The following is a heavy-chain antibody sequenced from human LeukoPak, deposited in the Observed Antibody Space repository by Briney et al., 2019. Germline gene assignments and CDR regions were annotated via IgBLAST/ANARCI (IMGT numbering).Heavy chain of an antibody. D-gene: IGHD6-19*01. Sequence: SETLSLTCTVSGGSVSSGSYYWSWIRQPPGKGLEWIGYVYYSGTANNSPSLNSRVTVSVDTSKNQFSLRLTSLTAADTAVYYCARAEGSSGRRIFDYWGQGTLVTVSS. CDR1: GGSVSSGSYY. J-gene: IGHJ4*02. V-gene: IGHV4-61*01. CDR2: VYYSGTA. CDR3: ARAEGSSGRRIFDY.